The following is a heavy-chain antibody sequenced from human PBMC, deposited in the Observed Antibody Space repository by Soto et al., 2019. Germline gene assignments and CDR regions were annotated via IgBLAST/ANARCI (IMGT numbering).Heavy chain of an antibody. CDR1: GFSFSISP. CDR2: ISYDGTNK. J-gene: IGHJ4*02. CDR3: ARDPKTSGGQHWAFNYFDS. D-gene: IGHD7-27*01. Sequence: GGSLRLSCAASGFSFSISPMHWVRQAPGKGPEWVALISYDGTNKFYADSVKGRFTISRDNSKSTLYLQVDSLRPEDAAAYYCARDPKTSGGQHWAFNYFDSWGQGTLVTVSS. V-gene: IGHV3-30-3*01.